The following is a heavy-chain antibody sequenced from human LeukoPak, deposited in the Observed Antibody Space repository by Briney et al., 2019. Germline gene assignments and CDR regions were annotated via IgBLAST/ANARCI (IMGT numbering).Heavy chain of an antibody. CDR1: GYTFTSNV. V-gene: IGHV1-18*01. J-gene: IGHJ3*02. Sequence: ASVKVSCKASGYTFTSNVISWVRQAPGQGLEWMGWISAYNGNTKYAQKFQGRVTMTTDTSTSTAYMELRSLRSDDTAVYYCAKSHAGYSSSWYASGVAFDIWGQGTMVTVSS. CDR2: ISAYNGNT. D-gene: IGHD6-13*01. CDR3: AKSHAGYSSSWYASGVAFDI.